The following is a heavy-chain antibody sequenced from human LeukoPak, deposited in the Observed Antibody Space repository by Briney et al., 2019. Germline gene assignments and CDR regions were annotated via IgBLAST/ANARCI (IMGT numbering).Heavy chain of an antibody. Sequence: SETLSLTCTVSGGSISSYYWSWIRQPPGKGLEWIGYIYYSGSTNYNPSLKSRVTISVDTSKNQFSLKLSSVTAADTAVYYCARFLAVAGTEGDAFDIWGQGTMVTVSS. D-gene: IGHD6-19*01. CDR2: IYYSGST. CDR1: GGSISSYY. V-gene: IGHV4-59*01. CDR3: ARFLAVAGTEGDAFDI. J-gene: IGHJ3*02.